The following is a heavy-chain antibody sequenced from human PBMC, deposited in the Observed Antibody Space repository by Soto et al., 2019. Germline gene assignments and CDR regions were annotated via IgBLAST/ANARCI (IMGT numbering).Heavy chain of an antibody. CDR1: GFTFSSYA. D-gene: IGHD3-16*02. CDR2: ISGSGGST. V-gene: IGHV3-23*01. CDR3: SKARGVFSGMDV. Sequence: EVQLLESGGGLVQPGGSLRLSCAASGFTFSSYAMSWVRQAPGKGLEWVSAISGSGGSTYYADSVKGRFTISRDNSKNTLYLQMNSLRAEDTAVYYCSKARGVFSGMDVWGQGTTVTVSS. J-gene: IGHJ6*02.